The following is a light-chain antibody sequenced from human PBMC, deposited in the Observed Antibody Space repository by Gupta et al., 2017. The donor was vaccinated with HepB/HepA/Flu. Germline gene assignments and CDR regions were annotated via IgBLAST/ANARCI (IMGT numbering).Light chain of an antibody. CDR1: SGSVSTSYS. J-gene: IGLJ3*02. CDR2: NTN. V-gene: IGLV8-61*01. Sequence: QTVVTQEPSFSVSPGGTVTLTCGLSSGSVSTSYSPSWYQQTPGQAPRTLIYNTNTRSSGVPDRFSGSLLGNKAALTITGAQADDESDYYCVLYMGSGIWVFGGGTKLTVL. CDR3: VLYMGSGIWV.